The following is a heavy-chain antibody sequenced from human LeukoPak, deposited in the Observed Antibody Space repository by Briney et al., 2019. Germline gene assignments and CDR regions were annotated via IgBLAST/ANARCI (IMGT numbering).Heavy chain of an antibody. CDR2: MNPNSGNA. Sequence: ASVKVSCKASRYTFTSYDINWVGQATGQGLEWMGWMNPNSGNAGYAQKFQGRVTMTRNTSISTAYMELSSLRSEDTAVYYCARAAGRGYSGYDLDYWGQGTLVTVSS. V-gene: IGHV1-8*01. CDR1: RYTFTSYD. CDR3: ARAAGRGYSGYDLDY. J-gene: IGHJ4*02. D-gene: IGHD5-12*01.